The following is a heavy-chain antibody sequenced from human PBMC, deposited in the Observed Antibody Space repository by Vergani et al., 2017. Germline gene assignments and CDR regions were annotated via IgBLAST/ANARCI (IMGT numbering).Heavy chain of an antibody. V-gene: IGHV3-23*01. Sequence: EVQWLQPEGAVVQPGGSLSLSCVASGFTFSSHAMGWVRQGHGQGLEWVSSIKNTGDSTHYADSVKGRFTISRVNSKNPLYLQMNSRRVEDTAVYYCGRGSDNYNWGQGTLVTVSS. CDR3: GRGSDNYN. J-gene: IGHJ4*02. CDR2: IKNTGDST. D-gene: IGHD5-24*01. CDR1: GFTFSSHA.